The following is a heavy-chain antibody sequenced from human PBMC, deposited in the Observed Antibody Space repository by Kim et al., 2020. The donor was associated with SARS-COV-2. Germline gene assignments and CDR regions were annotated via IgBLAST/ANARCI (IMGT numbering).Heavy chain of an antibody. Sequence: GGSLRLSCAASGFTFSSYAMSWVRQAPGKGLEWVSAISGSGGSTYYADSVKGRFTISRDNSKNTLYLQMNSLRAEDTAVYYCAKTPSRDTMIVVVIKFRYYFDYWGQGTLVTVSS. D-gene: IGHD3-22*01. J-gene: IGHJ4*02. V-gene: IGHV3-23*01. CDR1: GFTFSSYA. CDR3: AKTPSRDTMIVVVIKFRYYFDY. CDR2: ISGSGGST.